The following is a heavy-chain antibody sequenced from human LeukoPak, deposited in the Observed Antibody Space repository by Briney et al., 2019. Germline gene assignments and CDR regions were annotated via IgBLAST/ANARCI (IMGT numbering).Heavy chain of an antibody. CDR2: IYSSGST. CDR1: GGSISSYY. J-gene: IGHJ4*02. Sequence: SETLSLTCTVSGGSISSYYWSWIRQPPGKGLEWIGSIYSSGSTYYNPSLKSRVTISVDTSKNQFSLILSSVTAADTAVYYCARLPYSSSWYGIYYFDYWGQGTLVTVSS. V-gene: IGHV4-39*01. D-gene: IGHD6-13*01. CDR3: ARLPYSSSWYGIYYFDY.